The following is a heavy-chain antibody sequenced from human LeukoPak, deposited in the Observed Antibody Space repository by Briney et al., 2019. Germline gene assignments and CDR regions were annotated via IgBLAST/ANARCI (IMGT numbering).Heavy chain of an antibody. CDR3: ATDRGYSTFDI. CDR1: GFTFSSYW. D-gene: IGHD5-18*01. CDR2: INNDGGSI. Sequence: PGGSLRLSCAASGFTFSSYWMHWVRQAPGKGLVWVSHINNDGGSITYADSVKGRFTISRDNAKNTVFLQMNSLRAEDTAVYYCATDRGYSTFDIWGQGTLVTVSS. J-gene: IGHJ3*02. V-gene: IGHV3-74*01.